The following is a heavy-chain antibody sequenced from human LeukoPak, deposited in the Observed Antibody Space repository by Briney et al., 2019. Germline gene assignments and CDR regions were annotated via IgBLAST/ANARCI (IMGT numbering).Heavy chain of an antibody. D-gene: IGHD3-22*01. J-gene: IGHJ3*02. CDR2: INHSGST. Sequence: MPSETLSLTCAVYGGSFSGYYWSWIRQPPGKGLEWIGEINHSGSTNYNPSLKSRVTISVDTSKNQFSLKLSFVTAADTAVYFCARGPYSYDSSGAFDIWGQGTMVTVSS. CDR3: ARGPYSYDSSGAFDI. CDR1: GGSFSGYY. V-gene: IGHV4-34*01.